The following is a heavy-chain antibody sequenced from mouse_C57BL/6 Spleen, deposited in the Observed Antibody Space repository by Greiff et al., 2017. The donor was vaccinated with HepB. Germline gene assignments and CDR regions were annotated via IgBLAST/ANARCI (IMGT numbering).Heavy chain of an antibody. CDR2: ISSGSSTI. CDR3: ARDSNSYFDY. D-gene: IGHD2-5*01. J-gene: IGHJ2*01. CDR1: GFTFSDYG. V-gene: IGHV5-17*01. Sequence: EVKVVESGGGLVKPGGSLKLSCAASGFTFSDYGMHWVRQAPEKGLEWVAYISSGSSTIYYADTVKGRFTISRDNAKNTLFLQMTSLRSEDTAMYYCARDSNSYFDYWGQGTTLTVSS.